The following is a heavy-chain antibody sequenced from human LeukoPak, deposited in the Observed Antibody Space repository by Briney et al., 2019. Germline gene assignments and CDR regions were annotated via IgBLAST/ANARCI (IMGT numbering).Heavy chain of an antibody. J-gene: IGHJ3*02. CDR1: GFTFSSYS. D-gene: IGHD3-10*01. CDR2: ISSSSSYI. Sequence: GGSLRLSCAASGFTFSSYSMNWVRQAPGKGLEWVSSISSSSSYIYYADSVKGRFTISRDDAKNSLYLQMNSLRAEDTAVYYCAGVGVFLWFGDPGDAFDIWGQGQWSPSLQ. V-gene: IGHV3-21*01. CDR3: AGVGVFLWFGDPGDAFDI.